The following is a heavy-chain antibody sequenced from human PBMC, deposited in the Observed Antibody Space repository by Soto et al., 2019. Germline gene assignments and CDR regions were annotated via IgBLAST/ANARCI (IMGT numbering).Heavy chain of an antibody. Sequence: QVQLVQSGAEVKKPGSSVKISCQASGGTFSTSTISWVRQAPGQGLEWMGRSIPLVDRAIYANNFQGRVTMTADKSTNTVYREMFSLRSDDTAVYYCARAVAGTSILDSWGQGTLVTVSS. CDR3: ARAVAGTSILDS. D-gene: IGHD6-19*01. CDR1: GGTFSTST. V-gene: IGHV1-69*04. CDR2: SIPLVDRA. J-gene: IGHJ4*02.